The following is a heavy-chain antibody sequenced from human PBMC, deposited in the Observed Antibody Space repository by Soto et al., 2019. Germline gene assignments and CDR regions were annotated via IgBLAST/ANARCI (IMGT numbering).Heavy chain of an antibody. V-gene: IGHV1-69*13. J-gene: IGHJ4*02. CDR3: ARAPVVAGAPKYYFDY. Sequence: SVKVSCKASGGTFSSYAISWVRQAPGQGLEWMGGIIPIFGTANYAQKFQGRATITADESTSTAYMELSSLRSEDTAVYYCARAPVVAGAPKYYFDYWGQGTLVTVSS. D-gene: IGHD6-19*01. CDR1: GGTFSSYA. CDR2: IIPIFGTA.